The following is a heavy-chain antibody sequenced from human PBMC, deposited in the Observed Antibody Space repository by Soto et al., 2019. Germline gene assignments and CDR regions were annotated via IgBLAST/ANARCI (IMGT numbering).Heavy chain of an antibody. Sequence: PSETLSLTCTVSGGSISGYYWGWMRQPPGKGLEWIASFFYSGKSFYNPSLKSRVTISRDNSKNTLYLQMNSLRAEDTAVYYCARDKSPYSSGWHNRQFDYWGQGTLVTVSS. CDR1: GGSISGYY. D-gene: IGHD6-19*01. CDR3: ARDKSPYSSGWHNRQFDY. V-gene: IGHV4-39*02. CDR2: FFYSGKS. J-gene: IGHJ4*02.